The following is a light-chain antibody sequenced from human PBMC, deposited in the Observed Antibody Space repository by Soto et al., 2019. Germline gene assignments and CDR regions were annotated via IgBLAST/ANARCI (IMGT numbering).Light chain of an antibody. J-gene: IGKJ1*01. CDR1: QSIGSW. Sequence: DIQMTQSPSTLSASVGDRVTITCRASQSIGSWLAWFQQKPGKAPKLLIYDASSLESGVPSRFSGSGSGTEFSLTITSLQADDFATYSCQQYSSYSRTFGQGTKV. CDR2: DAS. V-gene: IGKV1-5*01. CDR3: QQYSSYSRT.